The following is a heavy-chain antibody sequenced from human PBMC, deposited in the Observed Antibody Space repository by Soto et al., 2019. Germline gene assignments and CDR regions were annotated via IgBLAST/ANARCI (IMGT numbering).Heavy chain of an antibody. J-gene: IGHJ4*02. CDR3: ARAGYCSGGSCYSGINDY. Sequence: SETLSLTCAVYGGSFSGYYWSWIRQPPGKGLEWIGEINHSGSTNYNPSLKSRVTISVDTSKNQFSLKLSSVTAADTAVYYCARAGYCSGGSCYSGINDYWGQGTLVTVSS. D-gene: IGHD2-15*01. V-gene: IGHV4-34*01. CDR1: GGSFSGYY. CDR2: INHSGST.